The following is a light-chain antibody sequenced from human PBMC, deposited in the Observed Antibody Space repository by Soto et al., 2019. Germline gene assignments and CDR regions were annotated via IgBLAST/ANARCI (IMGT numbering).Light chain of an antibody. J-gene: IGKJ4*01. CDR2: GAS. Sequence: EIVLTQSPGTLSLSPGERATLSCRASQSVSSDYLGWYQQKPGQAPRLLIYGASSRATGIPGRFSGSGSGTDFTLTISRLEPEDFAVYYCQQYNNWPPLTFGGGTKVEIK. CDR3: QQYNNWPPLT. V-gene: IGKV3-20*01. CDR1: QSVSSDY.